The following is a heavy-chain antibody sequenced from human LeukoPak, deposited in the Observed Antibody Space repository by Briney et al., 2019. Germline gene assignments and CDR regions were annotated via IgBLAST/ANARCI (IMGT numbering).Heavy chain of an antibody. CDR1: GFTFSTYW. CDR3: ARSGSYSPYWFDP. CDR2: ISSSGSTI. D-gene: IGHD1-26*01. V-gene: IGHV3-48*04. J-gene: IGHJ5*02. Sequence: GGSLRLSCAASGFTFSTYWMSWVRQAPGKGLEWVSYISSSGSTIYYADSVKGRFTISRDNAKNSLYLQMNSLRAEDTAVYYCARSGSYSPYWFDPWGQGTLVTVSS.